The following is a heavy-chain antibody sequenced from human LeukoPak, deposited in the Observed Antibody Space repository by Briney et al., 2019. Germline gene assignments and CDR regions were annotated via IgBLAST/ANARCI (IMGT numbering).Heavy chain of an antibody. CDR1: GYTFTGYY. D-gene: IGHD6-19*01. J-gene: IGHJ4*02. CDR2: INPNSGGT. CDR3: ARRRSSGWRGDFDY. V-gene: IGHV1-2*02. Sequence: ASVKVSCKASGYTFTGYYMHWVRQAPGQGLEWMGWINPNSGGTNYAQKFQGRVTMTRDTSIGTAYMELSRLRSDDTAVYYCARRRSSGWRGDFDYWGQGTLVTVSS.